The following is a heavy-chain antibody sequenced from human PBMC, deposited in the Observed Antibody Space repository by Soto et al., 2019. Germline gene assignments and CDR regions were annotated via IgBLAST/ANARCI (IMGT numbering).Heavy chain of an antibody. CDR2: IYYSGST. Sequence: QVQLQESGPGLVKPSQTLSLTCTVSGGSISSGGYYWSWIRQHPGKGLEWIGYIYYSGSTYYNPSLKSRVTISVDTSKNQCSLKLSSVTAADTAVYYCAIDLTTRNYYYYGMDVWGQGTTVTVSS. D-gene: IGHD4-17*01. J-gene: IGHJ6*02. CDR1: GGSISSGGYY. V-gene: IGHV4-31*03. CDR3: AIDLTTRNYYYYGMDV.